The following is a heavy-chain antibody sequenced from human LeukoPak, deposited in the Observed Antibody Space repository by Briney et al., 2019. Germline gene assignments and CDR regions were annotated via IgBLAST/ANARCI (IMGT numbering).Heavy chain of an antibody. Sequence: SETLSLTCTVSGGSISSYYWSWIRQPPGKGLEWIGYIYYSGSTYYNPSLKSRVTISVDTSKNQFSLKLSSVTAADTAVYYCARVADYGSGSYYKLGYFQHWGQGTLVTVSS. CDR1: GGSISSYY. D-gene: IGHD3-10*01. CDR3: ARVADYGSGSYYKLGYFQH. CDR2: IYYSGST. J-gene: IGHJ1*01. V-gene: IGHV4-59*12.